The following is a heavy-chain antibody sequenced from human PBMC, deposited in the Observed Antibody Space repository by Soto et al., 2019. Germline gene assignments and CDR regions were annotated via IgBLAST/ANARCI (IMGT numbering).Heavy chain of an antibody. J-gene: IGHJ3*02. Sequence: QLQLQESGPVLVKPSETLSLTCTVSGGSISSSSYYWGWIRQPPGKGLEWIGSLYYSGSTYYIPSRKRRVTISVDTSKHQFSLKLSSVTAADTTVYYCARRGYYAISAVDIWGQGTMVPVSS. V-gene: IGHV4-39*01. D-gene: IGHD2-8*01. CDR2: LYYSGST. CDR3: ARRGYYAISAVDI. CDR1: GGSISSSSYY.